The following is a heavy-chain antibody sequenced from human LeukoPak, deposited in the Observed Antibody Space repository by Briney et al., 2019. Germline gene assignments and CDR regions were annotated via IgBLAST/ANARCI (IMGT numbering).Heavy chain of an antibody. J-gene: IGHJ4*02. CDR3: ASGEVGVRKFYSDPFHY. CDR1: GFAVASNY. CDR2: LYSAGAT. V-gene: IGHV3-53*01. Sequence: PGGSLRLTCAASGFAVASNYKSWVRQAPEKGLEWVSILYSAGATYYADSVRGRFTITRDTSKNTLNLQMNSLRADDTAIYYCASGEVGVRKFYSDPFHYWGQGTLVTVSS. D-gene: IGHD2-15*01.